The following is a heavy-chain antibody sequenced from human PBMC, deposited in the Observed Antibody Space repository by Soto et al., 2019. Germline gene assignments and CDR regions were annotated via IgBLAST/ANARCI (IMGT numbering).Heavy chain of an antibody. CDR1: GYTFTSYG. V-gene: IGHV1-18*01. D-gene: IGHD3-9*01. CDR3: ARDQPPVLRYFDWSLPNLGWFDP. CDR2: ISAYNGNT. Sequence: ASVKVSCKASGYTFTSYGISWVRQAPGQGLEWMGWISAYNGNTNYAQKLQGRVPMTTDTSTSTAYMELRSLRSDDTAVYYCARDQPPVLRYFDWSLPNLGWFDPWGQGTLVTVSS. J-gene: IGHJ5*02.